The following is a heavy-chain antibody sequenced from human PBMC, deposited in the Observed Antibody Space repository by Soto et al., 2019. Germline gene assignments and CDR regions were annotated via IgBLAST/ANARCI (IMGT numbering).Heavy chain of an antibody. J-gene: IGHJ4*02. D-gene: IGHD1-1*01. CDR2: IYYSGIT. Sequence: QVQLQESGPGLVKPSQTLSLTCTVSSGSISSGGYYWSWIRQHPGKGLEWIGYIYYSGITYYNPSIKSRVSXXVXASKNQFSLKLSSVTAADTAVYYCARWPQLEPRFDYWGQGTLVTVSS. V-gene: IGHV4-31*03. CDR1: SGSISSGGYY. CDR3: ARWPQLEPRFDY.